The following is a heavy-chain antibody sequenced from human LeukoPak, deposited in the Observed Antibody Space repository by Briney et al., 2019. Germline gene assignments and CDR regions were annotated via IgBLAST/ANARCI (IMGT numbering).Heavy chain of an antibody. Sequence: SVKVSCKASGGTFSSYAISWVRQAPGQGHEWMGGIIPIFGTANYAQKFQGRVTITADESTSTAYMELGSLRSEDTAVYYCARALFFGVVPTSNYYYYYMDVWGKGTTVTVSS. CDR2: IIPIFGTA. D-gene: IGHD3-3*01. CDR1: GGTFSSYA. V-gene: IGHV1-69*13. J-gene: IGHJ6*03. CDR3: ARALFFGVVPTSNYYYYYMDV.